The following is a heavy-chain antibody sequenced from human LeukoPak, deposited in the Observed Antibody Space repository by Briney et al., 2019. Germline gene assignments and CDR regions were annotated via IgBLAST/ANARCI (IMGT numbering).Heavy chain of an antibody. D-gene: IGHD2-2*01. CDR2: ISSSGSTI. V-gene: IGHV3-48*03. CDR3: ARDGVYCSSTSCRKVYYYYYGMDV. CDR1: GFTFSSYE. J-gene: IGHJ6*02. Sequence: GGSLRLSCAASGFTFSSYEMTWVRQAPGKGLKWVSYISSSGSTIYYADSVKGRFTISRDNAENSLYLQMNSLRAEDTAVYYCARDGVYCSSTSCRKVYYYYYGMDVWGQGTTVTVSS.